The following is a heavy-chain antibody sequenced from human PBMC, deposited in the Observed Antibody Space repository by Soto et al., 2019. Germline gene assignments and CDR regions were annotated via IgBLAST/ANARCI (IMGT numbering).Heavy chain of an antibody. V-gene: IGHV3-48*02. Sequence: GGSLRLSCAASGFTFSGYGMNWVRQAPGKGLQWISYIGSKTNTIFYADSVKGRFTISRDNAKNSLYLQMNSLRDDDTAVYYCARPSSGWHCFDAWGRGTLVTVSS. CDR2: IGSKTNTI. D-gene: IGHD6-19*01. CDR1: GFTFSGYG. CDR3: ARPSSGWHCFDA. J-gene: IGHJ4*02.